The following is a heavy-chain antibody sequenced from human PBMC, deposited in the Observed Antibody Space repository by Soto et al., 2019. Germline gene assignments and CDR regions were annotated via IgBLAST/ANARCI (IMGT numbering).Heavy chain of an antibody. Sequence: EVQLLESGGGLVQPGGSLRLSCAASGLTFSNCAMSWVRQAPGKGLEWVSGIGGSGDTTYYADSVKGRFTISRDNSKHTLYLQMNSLRAEDTGVYYCASRAYCSSSAYYEYYFDSWVQGTLVTVSS. J-gene: IGHJ4*02. CDR2: IGGSGDTT. CDR3: ASRAYCSSSAYYEYYFDS. CDR1: GLTFSNCA. V-gene: IGHV3-23*01. D-gene: IGHD3-22*01.